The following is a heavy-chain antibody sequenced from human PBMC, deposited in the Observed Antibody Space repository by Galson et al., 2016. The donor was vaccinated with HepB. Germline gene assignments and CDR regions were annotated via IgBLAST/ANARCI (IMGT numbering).Heavy chain of an antibody. D-gene: IGHD3-22*01. J-gene: IGHJ2*01. CDR2: IYYSGSI. CDR1: GGSIRSYY. Sequence: ETLSLTCTVSGGSIRSYYWSWIRQPPGKGLEWIGYIYYSGSIKYNPSLKSRVTMSVDTSMSQFSLRLSSVTAGDTAVYYCARRIYYNDSSGYYSATHWYFDLWGRSTLVTVSS. CDR3: ARRIYYNDSSGYYSATHWYFDL. V-gene: IGHV4-59*01.